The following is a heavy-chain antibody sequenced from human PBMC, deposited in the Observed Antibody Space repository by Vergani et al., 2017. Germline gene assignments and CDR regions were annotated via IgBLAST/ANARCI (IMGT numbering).Heavy chain of an antibody. CDR3: ARDCTSGGCPDNYGMDV. Sequence: VQLVESGGGVVQPGGSLRLSCAASGFTFNSYGMHWVRQAPGKGLEWVAFIGSSGPYINYADSVKGRFIISRDNTNNSLFLQLRSLRAEDAAVYYCARDCTSGGCPDNYGMDVWGQGTMVTVSS. V-gene: IGHV3-21*06. J-gene: IGHJ3*01. D-gene: IGHD2-8*01. CDR1: GFTFNSYG. CDR2: IGSSGPYI.